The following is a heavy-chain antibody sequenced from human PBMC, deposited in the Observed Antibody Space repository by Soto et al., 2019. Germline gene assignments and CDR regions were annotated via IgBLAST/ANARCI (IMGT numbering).Heavy chain of an antibody. CDR1: GDSVSSPYY. V-gene: IGHV4-4*02. CDR2: VFHTGTT. CDR3: ARSAGWYAVHS. D-gene: IGHD6-19*01. Sequence: QVQLQESGPGLVKPSGTLSLTCAVSGDSVSSPYYWCWVRQPPGKGLEWIGEVFHTGTTSYNPSLRRRVTISMDKSNNHFSLALSSVTAADTAVYYCARSAGWYAVHSWGPGTLVIVSS. J-gene: IGHJ4*02.